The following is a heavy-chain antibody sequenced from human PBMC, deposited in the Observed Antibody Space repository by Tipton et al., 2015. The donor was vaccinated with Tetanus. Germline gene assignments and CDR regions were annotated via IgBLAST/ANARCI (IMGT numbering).Heavy chain of an antibody. CDR2: INYSGTT. Sequence: TLSLTCTVSGASISSGGYFWSWIRQHPGKGLEWIGYINYSGTTYYNPSLKSRVTFSVDTSKNQFSLELTSVTAADTAVYYCARSSYGTFSYYVDVWGKGTTVTVSS. J-gene: IGHJ6*03. CDR1: GASISSGGYF. V-gene: IGHV4-31*03. D-gene: IGHD4-17*01. CDR3: ARSSYGTFSYYVDV.